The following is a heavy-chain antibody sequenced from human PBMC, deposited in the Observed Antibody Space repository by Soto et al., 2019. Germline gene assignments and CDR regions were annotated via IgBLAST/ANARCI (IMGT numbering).Heavy chain of an antibody. J-gene: IGHJ3*01. CDR1: GFTFSRQS. D-gene: IGHD3-10*01. CDR2: ISDTGGTP. CDR3: ARGYYVDSSAWDDAYDF. V-gene: IGHV3-23*01. Sequence: EVQLLQSGVGLVQPGGSVRLTGTASGFTFSRQSMGWVREAPGKGLEWVSSISDTGGTPFYADSVRGRFIISRDNSKDTLHLQMNSLRPEDTALYFCARGYYVDSSAWDDAYDFWGRGTTVIVSP.